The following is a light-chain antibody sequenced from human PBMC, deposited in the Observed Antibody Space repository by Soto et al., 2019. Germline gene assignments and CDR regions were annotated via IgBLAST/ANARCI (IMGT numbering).Light chain of an antibody. Sequence: QSVLTQPPSVSGAPGQGVPISCTGGASNIGAGYDVNRYRRLPGTAPKFLFYGNSNRPSGVPDRFSGSKSGTSASLAITGLQAEDEADYYCQSYDSSLSGYVVFGGGTKLTVL. J-gene: IGLJ2*01. CDR2: GNS. CDR3: QSYDSSLSGYVV. V-gene: IGLV1-40*01. CDR1: ASNIGAGYD.